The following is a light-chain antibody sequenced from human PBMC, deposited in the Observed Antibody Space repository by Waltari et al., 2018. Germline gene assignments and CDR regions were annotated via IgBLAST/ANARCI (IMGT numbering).Light chain of an antibody. V-gene: IGKV2-30*01. CDR2: KVS. Sequence: DVVMTQSPLSLPVTLGQPASISCRSSQSLVSSDGNTYFTWFQQRPGQSPRRLLYKVSNRDSGVPDRVSGSGSGTDFTLRISRVEAEDVGVYYCMQGTHRPWTFGQGTKVEIK. CDR1: QSLVSSDGNTY. J-gene: IGKJ1*01. CDR3: MQGTHRPWT.